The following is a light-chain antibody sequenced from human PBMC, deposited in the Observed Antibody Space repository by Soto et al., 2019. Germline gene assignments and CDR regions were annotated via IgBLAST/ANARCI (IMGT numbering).Light chain of an antibody. CDR1: QSVSSN. CDR2: GAS. V-gene: IGKV3-15*01. CDR3: QQYKTWPPLT. J-gene: IGKJ4*01. Sequence: EIVMTQSRATLSVSPGEGATLSCRASQSVSSNLAWYQQKPGQAPRLLIYGASTRATGIPARFSGSGSGTEFTLTISSLQSEDFAVYYCQQYKTWPPLTFGGGTKVDIK.